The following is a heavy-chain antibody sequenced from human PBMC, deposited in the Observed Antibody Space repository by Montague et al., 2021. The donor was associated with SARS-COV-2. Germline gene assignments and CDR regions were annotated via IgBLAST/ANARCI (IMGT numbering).Heavy chain of an antibody. J-gene: IGHJ2*01. CDR3: AREEEWGSDWYFDL. CDR2: ISHRGST. D-gene: IGHD7-27*01. Sequence: SETLSLTCGVSGGSLSGHYWSWIRQAPGKGLEWIGEISHRGSTKYNQSLKSRVSISIDTSKNHLSLKVRSVTAADTAVYYCAREEEWGSDWYFDLWGRGSPVTVSS. CDR1: GGSLSGHY. V-gene: IGHV4-34*01.